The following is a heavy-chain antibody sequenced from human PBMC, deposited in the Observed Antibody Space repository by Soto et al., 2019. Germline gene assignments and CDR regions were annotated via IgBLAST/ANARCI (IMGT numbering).Heavy chain of an antibody. V-gene: IGHV3-30*03. J-gene: IGHJ4*02. CDR2: ISYDGSNK. CDR1: VFSFSRDG. Sequence: GGSLRLSYAAYVFSFSRDGMQWVRQAPGKGLECVAVISYDGSNKYYADSVKDRFTISRDNSKKTLYLQMNSLRADDTAVYYCVSGQYFFDYCGQGT. CDR3: VSGQYFFDY.